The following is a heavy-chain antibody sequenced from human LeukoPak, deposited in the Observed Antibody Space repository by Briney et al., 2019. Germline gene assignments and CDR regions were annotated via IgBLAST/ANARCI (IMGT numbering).Heavy chain of an antibody. CDR1: GGSISSSRYY. V-gene: IGHV4-39*07. D-gene: IGHD3-22*01. Sequence: PSETLSLTCTVSGGSISSSRYYWGWIRQPPGKGLEGIGGIYYRGRTYYNPSLKSRVTISVDTSKNQFSLKLSSATAADTAVYYCAREGYYDTSASGAFDIWGQGTVVTVSS. J-gene: IGHJ3*02. CDR2: IYYRGRT. CDR3: AREGYYDTSASGAFDI.